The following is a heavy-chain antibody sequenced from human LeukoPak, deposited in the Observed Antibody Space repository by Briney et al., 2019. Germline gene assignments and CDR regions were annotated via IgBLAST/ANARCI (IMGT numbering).Heavy chain of an antibody. Sequence: GGSLRLSCAASGFTFSTYWMAWVRPAPGKGLEWVANIKEDESAKHQADSVKGRFTISRDNAQNSVYLQMSSLRGEGSAVYYCARDGGGSLDHWGRGTLVTVSS. CDR3: ARDGGGSLDH. V-gene: IGHV3-7*01. J-gene: IGHJ4*02. CDR1: GFTFSTYW. D-gene: IGHD1-26*01. CDR2: IKEDESAK.